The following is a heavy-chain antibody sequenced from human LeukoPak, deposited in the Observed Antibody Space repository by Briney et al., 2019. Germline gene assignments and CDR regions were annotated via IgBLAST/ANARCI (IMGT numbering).Heavy chain of an antibody. Sequence: GGSLRLSCAASGFTFFNYAVSWVRQAPGKGLEWVSGVSGSGSSTYYADSVEGRFTISRDNSREKVFLQMSSLRVEDAAVYYCARAGSYDFWSFMDVWGKGTTVTVSS. V-gene: IGHV3-23*01. J-gene: IGHJ6*03. CDR2: VSGSGSST. CDR1: GFTFFNYA. D-gene: IGHD3-3*01. CDR3: ARAGSYDFWSFMDV.